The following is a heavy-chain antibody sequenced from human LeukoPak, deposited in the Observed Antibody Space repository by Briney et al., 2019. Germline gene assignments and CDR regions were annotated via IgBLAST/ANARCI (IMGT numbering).Heavy chain of an antibody. CDR1: GGSISSSSYY. CDR2: IYYSGST. D-gene: IGHD6-13*01. J-gene: IGHJ4*02. Sequence: SETLSLTCTVSGGSISSSSYYWGWIRQPPGKGLEWIGSIYYSGSTYYNPSLKSRVTISVDTSKNQFSLKLSSVTAADTAVYYCARDGDSSPGQDYWGQGTLVTASS. CDR3: ARDGDSSPGQDY. V-gene: IGHV4-39*07.